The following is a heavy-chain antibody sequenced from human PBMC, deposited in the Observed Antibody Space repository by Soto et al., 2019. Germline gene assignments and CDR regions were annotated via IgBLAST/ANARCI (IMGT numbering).Heavy chain of an antibody. V-gene: IGHV1-46*01. CDR2: IGPSSGDT. J-gene: IGHJ4*02. D-gene: IGHD3-22*01. CDR3: ARAAYYYDRSGYYHREY. CDR1: GYTFTKYY. Sequence: ASVKVSCKASGYTFTKYYLHWVRQAPGHGLEWVGIIGPSSGDTTNAQSFQGRLILTRDTSTSTVYLELSSLTSDDTAVYYCARAAYYYDRSGYYHREYWGQGNHVIVSS.